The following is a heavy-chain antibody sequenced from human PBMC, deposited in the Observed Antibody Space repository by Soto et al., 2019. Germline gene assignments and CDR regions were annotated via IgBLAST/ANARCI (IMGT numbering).Heavy chain of an antibody. V-gene: IGHV4-59*12. J-gene: IGHJ6*02. CDR3: AREGYSSGYYYHYVMDV. Sequence: SETLSLTCTVSGGSISSYYWSWIRQPPGKGLEWIGYIYYSGSTNYNPSLKSRVTISVDTSKNQFSLKLSSVTAADTAVYYCAREGYSSGYYYHYVMDVWGQGTTVIVSS. CDR1: GGSISSYY. D-gene: IGHD3-22*01. CDR2: IYYSGST.